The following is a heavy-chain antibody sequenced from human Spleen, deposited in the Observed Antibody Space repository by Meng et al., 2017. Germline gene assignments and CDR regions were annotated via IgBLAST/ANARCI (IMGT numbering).Heavy chain of an antibody. CDR1: GITFSDHY. D-gene: IGHD5-12*01. Sequence: EVQLVESGGALVQPGVSLRLSCAASGITFSDHYMDWVRQAPGKGLGWVGRTRHKAESYTTEYAASVKGRFIISRDGPNNLLYLQMSSLKTEDTAVYYCAVWISGRGFWGQGTLVTVSS. V-gene: IGHV3-72*01. CDR3: AVWISGRGF. J-gene: IGHJ4*02. CDR2: TRHKAESYTT.